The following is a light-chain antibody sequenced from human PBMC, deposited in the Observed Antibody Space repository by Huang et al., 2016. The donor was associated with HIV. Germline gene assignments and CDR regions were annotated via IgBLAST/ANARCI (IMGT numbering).Light chain of an antibody. Sequence: VLTQSPFTLSMSPGQRATLSCKTSQSVETYLTWYQQRPGQGPRLLIYDVSNRAAGVATGCSGAGCGTDFTLIIVSLAPEDVALYFCQKRSSWPLTFGGGTRVE. J-gene: IGKJ4*01. CDR2: DVS. V-gene: IGKV3-11*01. CDR1: QSVETY. CDR3: QKRSSWPLT.